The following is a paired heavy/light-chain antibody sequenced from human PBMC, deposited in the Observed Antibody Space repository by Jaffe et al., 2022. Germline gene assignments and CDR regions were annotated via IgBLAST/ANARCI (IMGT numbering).Light chain of an antibody. CDR3: SSYAGNNILL. CDR1: SSDVGGYDY. Sequence: QSALTQPPSASGSPGQSITISCTGTSSDVGGYDYVSWYQQHPGKAPKLTIYEVTKRPSGVPDRFSGSKSGNTASLTVSGLQAEDEADYYCSSYAGNNILLFGGGTKLTVL. V-gene: IGLV2-8*01. CDR2: EVT. J-gene: IGLJ2*01.
Heavy chain of an antibody. CDR3: VRSRTGVTTAPFDY. CDR1: GYPVGNGYY. D-gene: IGHD4-17*01. CDR2: TYPYRNT. V-gene: IGHV4-38-2*01. Sequence: QVQLQESGPGVVNPSETLSLTCGVSGYPVGNGYYWGWIRQTPGKGLEWIGVTYPYRNTYYNPSLNSRVTISIDMARNQFSLKLTSVTAADTAVYYCVRSRTGVTTAPFDYWGQGTLVTVSS. J-gene: IGHJ4*02.